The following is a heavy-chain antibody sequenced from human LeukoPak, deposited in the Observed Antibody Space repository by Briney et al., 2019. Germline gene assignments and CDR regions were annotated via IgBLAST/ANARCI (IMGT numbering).Heavy chain of an antibody. CDR1: GDSFTSVTDY. V-gene: IGHV4-39*07. Sequence: SETLSLTCTVSGDSFTSVTDYWAWLRQPPGKGLEWIASGDYSGGTYYNPSLESRVAISADMSKDQISLKLTSVTGADTAVYYCAGERGEEYSSGWYKTNYFYNWGQGIRVTVSS. CDR3: AGERGEEYSSGWYKTNYFYN. CDR2: GDYSGGT. J-gene: IGHJ4*02. D-gene: IGHD6-19*01.